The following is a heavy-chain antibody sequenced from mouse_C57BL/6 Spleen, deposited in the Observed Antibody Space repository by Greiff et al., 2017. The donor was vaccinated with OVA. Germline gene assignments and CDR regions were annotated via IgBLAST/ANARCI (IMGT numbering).Heavy chain of an antibody. Sequence: EVQLVESGGDLVKPGGSLKLSCAASGFTFSSYGMSWVRQTPDKRLEWVATISSGGSYTYYPDSVKGRFTISRDNAKNTLYLQMSSLKSEDTAMYYCARLGLRKDFDYWGQGTTLTVSS. CDR1: GFTFSSYG. V-gene: IGHV5-6*01. J-gene: IGHJ2*01. CDR3: ARLGLRKDFDY. CDR2: ISSGGSYT. D-gene: IGHD2-4*01.